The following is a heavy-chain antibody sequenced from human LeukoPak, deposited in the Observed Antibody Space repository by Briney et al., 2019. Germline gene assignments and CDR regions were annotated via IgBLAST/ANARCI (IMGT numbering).Heavy chain of an antibody. Sequence: GSLRLSCAASGFTFSSYAMSWVRQAPGKGLEWVSAISGCGGSTYYADSVKGRFTISRDNSKNTLYLQMNSLRAEDTAVYYCAKDLGDIVVVPAAIRSGKSAFDIWGQGTMVTVSS. D-gene: IGHD2-2*02. CDR3: AKDLGDIVVVPAAIRSGKSAFDI. CDR2: ISGCGGST. V-gene: IGHV3-23*01. J-gene: IGHJ3*02. CDR1: GFTFSSYA.